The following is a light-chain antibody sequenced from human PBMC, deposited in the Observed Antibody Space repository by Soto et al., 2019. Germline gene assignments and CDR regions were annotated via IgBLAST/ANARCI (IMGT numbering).Light chain of an antibody. Sequence: EIVMTQSPATLSVSPGERVTLSCRASQSLSSNLALYQQKPGQAPRLLIYGASTRATDIPARFSGSGSGTDFTLTISRLEPEDFAVYYCQQYGSSGTFGQGTKVDIK. CDR2: GAS. V-gene: IGKV3-15*01. CDR1: QSLSSN. CDR3: QQYGSSGT. J-gene: IGKJ1*01.